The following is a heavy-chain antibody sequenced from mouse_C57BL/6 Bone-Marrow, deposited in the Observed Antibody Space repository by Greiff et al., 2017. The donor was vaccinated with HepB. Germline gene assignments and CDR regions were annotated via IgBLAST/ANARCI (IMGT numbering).Heavy chain of an antibody. CDR1: GFTVSDGG. Sequence: EGKREGAGGGGGQGGGARRRAGAGSGFTVSDGGREGVGGSPEKGLEWVAEIRNKANNHATYYAESVKGRFTISRDDSKSSVYLQMNSLRAEDTGIYYCTRQGLRHWYFDVWGTGTTVTVSS. V-gene: IGHV6-6*01. D-gene: IGHD2-4*01. J-gene: IGHJ1*03. CDR2: IRNKANNHAT. CDR3: TRQGLRHWYFDV.